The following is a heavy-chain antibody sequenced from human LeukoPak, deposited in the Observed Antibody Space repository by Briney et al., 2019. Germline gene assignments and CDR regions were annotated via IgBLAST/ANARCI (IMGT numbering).Heavy chain of an antibody. CDR2: IFYTGST. CDR1: GGSISGYY. V-gene: IGHV4-59*08. Sequence: SETLSLTCTVSGGSISGYYWSWIRQPPGKGLEWVGYIFYTGSTNYNPSLKSRVTISVDTSKTQFSLKLKSVTASDTAVYYCARITSGGAHFGPWGQGTLVTVSS. J-gene: IGHJ5*02. CDR3: ARITSGGAHFGP. D-gene: IGHD3-10*01.